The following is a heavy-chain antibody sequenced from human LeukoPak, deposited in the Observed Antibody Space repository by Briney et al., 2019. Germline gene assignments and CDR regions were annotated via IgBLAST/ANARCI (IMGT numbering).Heavy chain of an antibody. Sequence: GGSLRLSCAASGFTFSSYAMSWVRQAPGKGLEWVSAISGSGGSTYYADSVKGRFTISRDNSKNTLYLQMNSLRAEDTAVYYCARDSEDYDSSGTKAFDIWGQGTMVTVPS. J-gene: IGHJ3*02. CDR2: ISGSGGST. CDR1: GFTFSSYA. D-gene: IGHD3-22*01. CDR3: ARDSEDYDSSGTKAFDI. V-gene: IGHV3-23*01.